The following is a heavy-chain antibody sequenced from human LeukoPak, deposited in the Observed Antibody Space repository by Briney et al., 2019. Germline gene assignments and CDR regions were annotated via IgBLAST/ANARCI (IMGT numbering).Heavy chain of an antibody. D-gene: IGHD3-22*01. V-gene: IGHV4-30-4*01. CDR1: GGSISSGDYY. J-gene: IGHJ3*02. Sequence: SQTLSLTCTVSGGSISSGDYYWRWIRQPPGKGLEWIGYIYYSGSTYYNPSLKSRVTISVDTSKNQFSLKLSSVTAADTAVYYCARARYYYDSSGGLDAFDIWGQGTMVTVSS. CDR2: IYYSGST. CDR3: ARARYYYDSSGGLDAFDI.